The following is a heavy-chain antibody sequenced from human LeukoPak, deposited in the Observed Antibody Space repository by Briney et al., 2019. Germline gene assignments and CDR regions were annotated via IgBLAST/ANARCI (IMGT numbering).Heavy chain of an antibody. V-gene: IGHV3-20*04. CDR1: GFTFDDYG. J-gene: IGHJ4*02. CDR2: INWNGGST. Sequence: GGSLRLSCAASGFTFDDYGMSWVRQAPGKGLEWVSGINWNGGSTGYADSVKGRFTISRDNAKNSLYLQMNSLRAEDTALYYCARDGHLYCSSTSCYVDYWGQGTLVTVSS. CDR3: ARDGHLYCSSTSCYVDY. D-gene: IGHD2-2*01.